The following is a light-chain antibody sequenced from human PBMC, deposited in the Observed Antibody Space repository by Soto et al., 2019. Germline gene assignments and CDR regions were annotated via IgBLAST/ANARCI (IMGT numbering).Light chain of an antibody. V-gene: IGKV3-15*01. CDR1: QSVSSN. Sequence: EIVMTQSPATLSVSPGERATLSCRASQSVSSNLAWYQHKPGQAPRLLIYAASTRATGIPASFSGSGSGTEFTLTIRSLQSEDFAVYYCQQYNQWPLTFGGGTKVEIK. CDR2: AAS. J-gene: IGKJ4*01. CDR3: QQYNQWPLT.